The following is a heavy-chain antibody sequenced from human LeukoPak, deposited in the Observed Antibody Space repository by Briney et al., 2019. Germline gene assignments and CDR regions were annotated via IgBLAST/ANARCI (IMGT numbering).Heavy chain of an antibody. Sequence: ASVKVSCKASGYTFTSYGISWVRQAPGQGLEWMGWISAYNGNTNYAQKLQGRVTMTTDTSTSTAYMELRSLRSDDTAVYYCARGGYCSGGSCYKALVASDYWGQGTLVTVSS. CDR1: GYTFTSYG. J-gene: IGHJ4*02. D-gene: IGHD2-15*01. CDR3: ARGGYCSGGSCYKALVASDY. V-gene: IGHV1-18*01. CDR2: ISAYNGNT.